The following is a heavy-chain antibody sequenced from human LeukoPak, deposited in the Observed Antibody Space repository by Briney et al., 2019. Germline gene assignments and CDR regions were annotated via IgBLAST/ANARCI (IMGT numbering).Heavy chain of an antibody. CDR1: GGSIFTTSYY. CDR3: ARRVAAAGRNHFDD. J-gene: IGHJ4*02. D-gene: IGHD6-25*01. V-gene: IGHV4-39*01. Sequence: SETLSLTCTVAGGSIFTTSYYWDWIRQSPGKGLEWIGSIYYSGSAYHSPSLESRLTVSVDTSKNQFSLRLTSVTAADTAVYYCARRVAAAGRNHFDDWGQGTLVTVSS. CDR2: IYYSGSA.